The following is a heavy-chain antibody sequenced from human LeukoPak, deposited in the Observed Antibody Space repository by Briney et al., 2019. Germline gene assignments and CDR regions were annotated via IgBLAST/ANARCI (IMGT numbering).Heavy chain of an antibody. J-gene: IGHJ4*02. CDR2: INPNSGGT. V-gene: IGHV1-2*02. CDR3: ARDRGLAVAGTAFGY. CDR1: GYTFTGYY. Sequence: ASVKVSCKASGYTFTGYYMHWVRQAPGQGLEWMGWINPNSGGTNYAQKFQGRVTMTRDTSISTAYMELSRLRSDDTAVYYCARDRGLAVAGTAFGYWGQGTLVTVSS. D-gene: IGHD6-19*01.